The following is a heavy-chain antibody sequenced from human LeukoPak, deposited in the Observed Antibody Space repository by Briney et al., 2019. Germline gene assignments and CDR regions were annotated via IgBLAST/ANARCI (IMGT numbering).Heavy chain of an antibody. CDR3: ARQAVVVTAEKYYYMDV. D-gene: IGHD2-21*02. Sequence: SETLSLTCTVSGGSISSSSYYRGWIRQPPGKGLEWIGSIYYSGSTYYNPSLKSRVTISVDTSKNQFSLKLSSVTAADTAVYYCARQAVVVTAEKYYYMDVWGKGTTVTVSS. CDR1: GGSISSSSYY. V-gene: IGHV4-39*01. J-gene: IGHJ6*03. CDR2: IYYSGST.